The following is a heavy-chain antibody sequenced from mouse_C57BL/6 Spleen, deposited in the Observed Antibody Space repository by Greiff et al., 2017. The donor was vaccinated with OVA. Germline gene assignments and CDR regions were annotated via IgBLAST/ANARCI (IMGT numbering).Heavy chain of an antibody. D-gene: IGHD4-1*01. CDR2: IHPNSGST. CDR1: GYTFTSYW. V-gene: IGHV1-64*01. J-gene: IGHJ2*01. CDR3: ARGDFWDVSAYFDY. Sequence: QVQLQQPGAELVKPGASVKLSCKASGYTFTSYWMHWVKQRPGQGLEWIGMIHPNSGSTNYNEKFKSKATLTVDKSSSTAYMQLSSLTSEDSAVYDCARGDFWDVSAYFDYWGQGTTLTVSS.